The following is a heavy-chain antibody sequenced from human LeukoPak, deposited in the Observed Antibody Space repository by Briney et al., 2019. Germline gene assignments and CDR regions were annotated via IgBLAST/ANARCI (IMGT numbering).Heavy chain of an antibody. CDR2: IYSDGRT. CDR1: GFTISSNY. J-gene: IGHJ3*02. CDR3: AREITYFYDSGGYWDAFDI. V-gene: IGHV3-53*05. D-gene: IGHD3-22*01. Sequence: GGSLRLSCAASGFTISSNYMSWVRQAPGKGLEWVSVIYSDGRTYYADSVKGRFTISRDNSKNTLYLQMSSLRAEDTAVYYCAREITYFYDSGGYWDAFDIWGQGTMVTVSS.